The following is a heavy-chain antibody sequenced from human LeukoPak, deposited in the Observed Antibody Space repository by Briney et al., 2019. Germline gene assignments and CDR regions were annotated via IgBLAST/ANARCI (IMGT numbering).Heavy chain of an antibody. CDR3: AATLTVTTGSTYYSMDV. J-gene: IGHJ6*02. Sequence: SVKVSCKASGFTFTSSAVQWVRQARGQRLEWIGWIVVGSGHTNYAQKFQERVTITRDMSTSTAYMELSSLRSEDTAVYYCAATLTVTTGSTYYSMDVWGQGTTVTVPS. CDR1: GFTFTSSA. D-gene: IGHD4-17*01. V-gene: IGHV1-58*01. CDR2: IVVGSGHT.